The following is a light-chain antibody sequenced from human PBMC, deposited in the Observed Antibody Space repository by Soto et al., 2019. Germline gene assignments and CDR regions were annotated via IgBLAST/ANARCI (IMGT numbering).Light chain of an antibody. CDR1: QSLLYGSSSESY. CDR3: QQYYDNPRT. CDR2: WAS. V-gene: IGKV4-1*01. Sequence: DMVMTQSPDSLAVSLGERATIDCKSSQSLLYGSSSESYLAWYQQEPGQPPKLLIHWASTRESGVPDRCSGSGSGTDFTRTISSLQAEDVAVYYCQQYYDNPRTFGQGTKVDIK. J-gene: IGKJ1*01.